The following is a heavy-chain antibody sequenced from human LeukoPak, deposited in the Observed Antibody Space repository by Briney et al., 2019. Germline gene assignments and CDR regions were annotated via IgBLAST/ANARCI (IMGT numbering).Heavy chain of an antibody. V-gene: IGHV4-31*03. CDR3: AGESSPRTLDTAMVRSDY. D-gene: IGHD5-18*01. CDR2: IYYSGST. Sequence: PSETLSLTCTVSGFSISSGGYYWGWLRQHPGKGLEWIGYIYYSGSTYYNPSLKSRVTITVDTSKNQFSLKLSSVTAADTHMHYYAGESSPRTLDTAMVRSDYWGQGTLVTVSS. J-gene: IGHJ4*02. CDR1: GFSISSGGYY.